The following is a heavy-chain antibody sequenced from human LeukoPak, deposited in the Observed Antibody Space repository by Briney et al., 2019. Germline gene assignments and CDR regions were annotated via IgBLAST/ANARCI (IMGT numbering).Heavy chain of an antibody. CDR2: INYSGGT. Sequence: SETLSLTCSVSGDSISSYYWSWIRQPPGKGLEWIGYINYSGGTNYSPSLKSRVSISVDTSKNQFSLRLSAVTAADTAVYYCARGDSGWYLGLGFDYWGQGTLVTVSS. J-gene: IGHJ4*02. V-gene: IGHV4-59*01. D-gene: IGHD6-19*01. CDR3: ARGDSGWYLGLGFDY. CDR1: GDSISSYY.